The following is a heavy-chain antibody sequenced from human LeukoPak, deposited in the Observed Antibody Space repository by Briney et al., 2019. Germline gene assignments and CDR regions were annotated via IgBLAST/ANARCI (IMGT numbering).Heavy chain of an antibody. D-gene: IGHD6-6*01. Sequence: SVKVSCKASGYTFPSYFMHWVRQAPGQGLEWMGIINPTGGSTTYAQKFQGRVTMTRDTSTSTVYMELSSLRSDDTAVYYCARTAARRFDYWGQGTLVTVSS. CDR1: GYTFPSYF. J-gene: IGHJ4*02. V-gene: IGHV1-46*01. CDR3: ARTAARRFDY. CDR2: INPTGGST.